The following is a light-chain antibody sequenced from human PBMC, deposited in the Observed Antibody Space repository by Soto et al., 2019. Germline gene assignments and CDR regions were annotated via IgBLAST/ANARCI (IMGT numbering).Light chain of an antibody. Sequence: QSALTQPASVSGSPGQSITISCTGTSSDIGGYNYVSWYQQHPGKAPKLMIYGVTNRPSGISNRFSGSKSGNTASLTISGLQAEDEAEYYCSSYTASSALDVVFGGGTKLTVL. V-gene: IGLV2-14*03. CDR3: SSYTASSALDVV. J-gene: IGLJ2*01. CDR2: GVT. CDR1: SSDIGGYNY.